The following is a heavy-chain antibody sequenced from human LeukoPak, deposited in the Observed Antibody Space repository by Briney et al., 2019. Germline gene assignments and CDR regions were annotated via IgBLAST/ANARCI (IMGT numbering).Heavy chain of an antibody. Sequence: GGSLRLSCAADGFTFRKHWMSWVRQAKGKGLECVAKINEDGNEKHYVDSVEGRFTISRDNTRNSLYLQMNSLRDDDTAVYYCARHTRFPNHRGYDKLDYWGQGTLVTVSS. D-gene: IGHD5-12*01. V-gene: IGHV3-7*01. CDR3: ARHTRFPNHRGYDKLDY. CDR2: INEDGNEK. CDR1: GFTFRKHW. J-gene: IGHJ4*02.